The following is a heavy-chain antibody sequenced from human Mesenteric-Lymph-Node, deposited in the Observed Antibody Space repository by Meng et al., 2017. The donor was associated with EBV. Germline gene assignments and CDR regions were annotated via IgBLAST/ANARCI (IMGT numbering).Heavy chain of an antibody. V-gene: IGHV7-4-1*02. CDR3: VKDRGFGELFDF. CDR2: INTNSGHP. D-gene: IGHD3-10*01. CDR1: VYIFTYFG. J-gene: IGHJ4*02. Sequence: QVQLVPSGAVVKKPGASVKVSCKASVYIFTYFGLNWVRQAPGQGLEWLGWINTNSGHPAYAQGFTGRLVFSLDTSVNTAFLQINDLKSDDTAIYYCVKDRGFGELFDFWGQGTLVTVSS.